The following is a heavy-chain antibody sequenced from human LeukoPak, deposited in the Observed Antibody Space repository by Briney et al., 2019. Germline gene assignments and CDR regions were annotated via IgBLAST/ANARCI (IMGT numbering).Heavy chain of an antibody. J-gene: IGHJ3*02. CDR3: ARDGMVRGVIIWDAFDI. V-gene: IGHV3-72*01. Sequence: GGSLRLSCAASGFIFSDHHMDWVRQAPGKGLEWVGRIRNKANSYTTEYAAPVKGRVTISRDDSKNSLYLQMNSLKTEDTALYYCARDGMVRGVIIWDAFDIWGQGTMVTVSS. CDR1: GFIFSDHH. CDR2: IRNKANSYTT. D-gene: IGHD3-10*01.